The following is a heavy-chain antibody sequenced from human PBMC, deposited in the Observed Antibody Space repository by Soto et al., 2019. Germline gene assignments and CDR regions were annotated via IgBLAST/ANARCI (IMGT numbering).Heavy chain of an antibody. Sequence: GASVKVSCKASGYTFTNYEINWVRQATGQGLEWMGWMNPGSGNTGYAHKFQGRVTMTRNISISTAYMELSRLGSDDTAIYYCARSRPLGILTGYYTPPDYWGQGTLVTVSS. D-gene: IGHD3-9*01. J-gene: IGHJ4*02. CDR2: MNPGSGNT. CDR3: ARSRPLGILTGYYTPPDY. V-gene: IGHV1-8*01. CDR1: GYTFTNYE.